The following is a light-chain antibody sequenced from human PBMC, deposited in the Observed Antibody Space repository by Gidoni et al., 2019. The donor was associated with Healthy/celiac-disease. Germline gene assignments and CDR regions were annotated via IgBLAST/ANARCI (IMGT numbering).Light chain of an antibody. CDR2: GKN. CDR3: NSRDSSGNHVV. CDR1: SLRSYY. V-gene: IGLV3-19*01. J-gene: IGLJ2*01. Sequence: SSELTQDPAVSVGVGPTVRITCQGDSLRSYYASWYQQKPGQAPVLVIYGKNNRPAGIPDRFSGSSSGTTSSLTITGAHAEDEADYYCNSRDSSGNHVVFGGVTKLTVL.